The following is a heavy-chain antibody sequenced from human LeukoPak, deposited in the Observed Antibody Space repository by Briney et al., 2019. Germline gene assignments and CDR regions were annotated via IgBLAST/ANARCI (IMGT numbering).Heavy chain of an antibody. D-gene: IGHD6-25*01. Sequence: GASVKVSCKASVYLFTRHGLSWVRQAPGQGLEWMGWINIYKGNTNYAQKFQGRVTMTHDTPTSTAYMELHRAEQAYTSVYYCVWNSSGWYGYFDLWGRGTLVTVSS. CDR3: VWNSSGWYGYFDL. CDR1: VYLFTRHG. J-gene: IGHJ2*01. CDR2: INIYKGNT. V-gene: IGHV1-18*01.